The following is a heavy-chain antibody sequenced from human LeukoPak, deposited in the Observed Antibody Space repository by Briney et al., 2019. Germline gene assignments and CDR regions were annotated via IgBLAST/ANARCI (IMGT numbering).Heavy chain of an antibody. J-gene: IGHJ4*02. V-gene: IGHV1-8*01. CDR3: ARGITQGFDH. D-gene: IGHD1-20*01. CDR1: GYTFTSLD. CDR2: MNPNWGYT. Sequence: ASVKVSCKACGYTFTSLDINWVRPAPAQGLEGMGWMNPNWGYTGYAQKFQARVTMTRDTSIDTAYMELSSLRSDDTAVYYCARGITQGFDHWGQGTLVTVSS.